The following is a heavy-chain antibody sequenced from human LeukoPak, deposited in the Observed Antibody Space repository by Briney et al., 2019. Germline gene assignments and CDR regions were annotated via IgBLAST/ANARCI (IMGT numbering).Heavy chain of an antibody. CDR2: VRYDGSNK. Sequence: GGSLRLSCAASGFTFSSYGMHWVRQAPGKGLEWVAFVRYDGSNKYYADSVKGRFTISRDNSKNTLYLQMNSLRVEDTAVYYCEKDHSSGLLGWGQGTLVTVSS. V-gene: IGHV3-30*02. D-gene: IGHD6-25*01. CDR3: EKDHSSGLLG. J-gene: IGHJ4*02. CDR1: GFTFSSYG.